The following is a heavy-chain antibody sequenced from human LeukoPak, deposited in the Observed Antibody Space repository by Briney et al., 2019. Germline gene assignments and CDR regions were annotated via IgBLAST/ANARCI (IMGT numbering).Heavy chain of an antibody. Sequence: GGSLRLSCAASGFTFSSYAMSWVRQAPGKGLEWVSAISGSGGSTYYADSVKGRFTISRDNSRNTLYLQMNSLRAEDTAVYYCAGVLRYFDWLFDYWGQGTLVTVSS. D-gene: IGHD3-9*01. CDR3: AGVLRYFDWLFDY. V-gene: IGHV3-23*01. CDR2: ISGSGGST. J-gene: IGHJ4*02. CDR1: GFTFSSYA.